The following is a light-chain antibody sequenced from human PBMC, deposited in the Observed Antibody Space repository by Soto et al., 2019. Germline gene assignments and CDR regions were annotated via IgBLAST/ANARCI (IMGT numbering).Light chain of an antibody. CDR3: QQYVTSPLT. Sequence: EIVLTQSPGTLSLSPGERATLSCRASQSVSSYLAWHQQKPGQAPRLLIYGVSSRATGIPDRFSGSGSGTDFTLTISRLEPEDFAVYYCQQYVTSPLTFGGGTKVDIK. V-gene: IGKV3-20*01. CDR2: GVS. CDR1: QSVSSY. J-gene: IGKJ4*01.